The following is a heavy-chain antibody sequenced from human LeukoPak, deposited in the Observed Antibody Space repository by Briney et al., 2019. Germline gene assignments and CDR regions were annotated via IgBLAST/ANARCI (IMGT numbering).Heavy chain of an antibody. D-gene: IGHD6-6*01. CDR3: ASEQYSSLIL. J-gene: IGHJ3*01. V-gene: IGHV1-18*01. CDR1: GYTFTSYG. CDR2: ISAHNGNT. Sequence: ASVKVSCKASGYTFTSYGISWVRQAPGQGLEWMGRISAHNGNTNYAQKLQGRVTMTADTSTSTAYMELRSLRSDDTAVYYCASEQYSSLILWGQGTMVTVSS.